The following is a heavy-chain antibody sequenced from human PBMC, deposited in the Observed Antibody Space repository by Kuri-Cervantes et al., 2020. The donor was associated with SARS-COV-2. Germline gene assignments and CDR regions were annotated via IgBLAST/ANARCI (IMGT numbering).Heavy chain of an antibody. CDR1: RFTFSSYS. J-gene: IGHJ4*02. D-gene: IGHD6-13*01. CDR3: AKERDSLRTSGIAAAGTGFDY. Sequence: GESLKISCADSRFTFSSYSMNWVRQAPGKGLEWVAFIRYDGSNKYYADSVKGRFTISRDNSKNTLYLQMNSLRAEDTAVYYCAKERDSLRTSGIAAAGTGFDYWGQGTLVTVSS. V-gene: IGHV3-30*02. CDR2: IRYDGSNK.